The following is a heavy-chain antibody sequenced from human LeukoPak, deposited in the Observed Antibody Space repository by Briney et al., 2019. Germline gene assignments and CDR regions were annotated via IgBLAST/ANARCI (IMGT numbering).Heavy chain of an antibody. V-gene: IGHV1-18*01. J-gene: IGHJ6*03. D-gene: IGHD3-3*01. Sequence: SVKLSCNGSGYGCTSYGIYWVRQAPGPGIEWMGLISTYNGSSTYSQHFQGSVTMTPDTTTSTAYMELRSLRSDDTTVYYCARDEYDFWSGYYYMDVWGKGTTVTVSS. CDR3: ARDEYDFWSGYYYMDV. CDR2: ISTYNGSS. CDR1: GYGCTSYG.